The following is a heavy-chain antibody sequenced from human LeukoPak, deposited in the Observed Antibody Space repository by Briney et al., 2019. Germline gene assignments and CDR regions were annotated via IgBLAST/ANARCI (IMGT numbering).Heavy chain of an antibody. Sequence: ASVKVSCKASGYTFTSYGISWVRQAPGQGLEWVGWISAYNGNTNYAQKLQGRVTMTTDTSTSTAYMELRSLRSDDTAVYYCARVVVRATRGEWFDPWGQGSLVTVSS. V-gene: IGHV1-18*01. CDR1: GYTFTSYG. J-gene: IGHJ5*02. CDR3: ARVVVRATRGEWFDP. D-gene: IGHD1-26*01. CDR2: ISAYNGNT.